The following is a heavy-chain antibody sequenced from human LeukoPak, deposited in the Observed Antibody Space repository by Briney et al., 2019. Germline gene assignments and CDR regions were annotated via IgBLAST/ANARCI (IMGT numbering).Heavy chain of an antibody. V-gene: IGHV3-23*01. CDR1: RFTFSSYA. J-gene: IGHJ1*01. D-gene: IGHD3-22*01. Sequence: PGGSLRLSCAASRFTFSSYAMSWVRQAPGKGLEWISSIGGSGGSTYYADSVRGRFTISRDNSKNTLYLQMNSLKAEDAALYYCATDWEYYDSSGYKSFAEYFQHWGQGTLVTVSS. CDR3: ATDWEYYDSSGYKSFAEYFQH. CDR2: IGGSGGST.